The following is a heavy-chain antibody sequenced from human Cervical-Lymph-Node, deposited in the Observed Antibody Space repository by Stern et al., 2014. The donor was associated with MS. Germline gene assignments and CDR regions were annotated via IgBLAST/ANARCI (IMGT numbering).Heavy chain of an antibody. D-gene: IGHD4-11*01. CDR2: ISGDSGDI. Sequence: EVQLVESGGGLVKPGGSLRLSCAASGFTFKEYSMNWVRQAPGKVLEWVSSISGDSGDIHYAASVKGRFTISRDNLKKSLYLQMNSLRAEDTAFYYCAREDYTQDFDYWGRGTLVTVSS. CDR3: AREDYTQDFDY. J-gene: IGHJ4*02. V-gene: IGHV3-21*04. CDR1: GFTFKEYS.